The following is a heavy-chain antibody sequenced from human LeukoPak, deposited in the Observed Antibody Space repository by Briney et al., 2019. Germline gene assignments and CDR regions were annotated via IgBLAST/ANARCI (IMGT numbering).Heavy chain of an antibody. J-gene: IGHJ4*02. CDR3: ARDRFFGVVNLFDY. CDR2: ISSSSSYI. D-gene: IGHD3-3*01. Sequence: KPGGSLRLSCAASGFTFSSYSLNCVRQGPGKGREWVSSISSSSSYIYYADSVKGRFTISRDNAKNSLYLQMNSLRAEDTAVYYCARDRFFGVVNLFDYWGQGTLVTVSS. CDR1: GFTFSSYS. V-gene: IGHV3-21*01.